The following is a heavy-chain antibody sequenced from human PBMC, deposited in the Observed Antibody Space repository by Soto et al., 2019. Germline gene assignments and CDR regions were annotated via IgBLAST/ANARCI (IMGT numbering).Heavy chain of an antibody. CDR1: GYTFTSYG. CDR2: ISAYNGNT. V-gene: IGHV1-18*01. J-gene: IGHJ6*02. Sequence: ASVKVSCKASGYTFTSYGISWVRQAPGQGLEWMGWISAYNGNTNYAQKLQGRVTMTTDTSTSTAYMELRSLRSDDTAVYYCARYRVEDSSGWYYYYYYGMDGWGQGTTVTVSS. CDR3: ARYRVEDSSGWYYYYYYGMDG. D-gene: IGHD6-19*01.